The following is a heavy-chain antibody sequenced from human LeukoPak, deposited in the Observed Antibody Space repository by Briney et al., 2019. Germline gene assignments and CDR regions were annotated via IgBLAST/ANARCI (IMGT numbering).Heavy chain of an antibody. CDR3: ARSRTGYYSDY. CDR2: TSYDGSNK. CDR1: GFTFTSYG. Sequence: GGSLRLSCAGSGFTFTSYGMHWGPEAPSTGLEWVAGTSYDGSNKYYADSVKGRITISRENAKNSLYLQMSTLRAEDTAVYDCARSRTGYYSDYWGQGTLVTVSS. D-gene: IGHD3-9*01. V-gene: IGHV3-30*03. J-gene: IGHJ4*02.